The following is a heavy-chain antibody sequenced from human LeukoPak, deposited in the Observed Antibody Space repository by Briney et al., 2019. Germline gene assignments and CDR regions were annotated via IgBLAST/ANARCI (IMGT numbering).Heavy chain of an antibody. CDR2: ISGSGGST. CDR3: ATMITFGGVIVMDY. D-gene: IGHD3-16*02. CDR1: GFTFSSYA. Sequence: GGSLRLSCAASGFTFSSYAMSWVRQAPGKGLEWVSAISGSGGSTYYADSVKGRFTISRDNSKNTLYLQMNSLRAKDTAVYYCATMITFGGVIVMDYWGQGTLVTVSS. V-gene: IGHV3-23*01. J-gene: IGHJ4*02.